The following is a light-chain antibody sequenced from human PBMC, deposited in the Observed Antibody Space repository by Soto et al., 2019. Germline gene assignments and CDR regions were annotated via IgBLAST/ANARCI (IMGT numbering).Light chain of an antibody. V-gene: IGKV3-15*01. Sequence: EIVLTQSPATLSVSPGERATLSCRASQRVSSNLAWYQQKPGQAPRLLMYGASTRASGFPARFSGSGSGTEFTLTISILQSEDFAVYYCQQYDDCPPTFGQGTKVEIK. CDR1: QRVSSN. CDR3: QQYDDCPPT. J-gene: IGKJ1*01. CDR2: GAS.